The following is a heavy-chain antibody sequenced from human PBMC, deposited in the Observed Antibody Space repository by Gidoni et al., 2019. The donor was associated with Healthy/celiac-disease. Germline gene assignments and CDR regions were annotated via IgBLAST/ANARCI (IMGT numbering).Heavy chain of an antibody. CDR2: SSGSGGST. CDR3: AKGVITMVRGVPGAGVAFDI. Sequence: EVQLLESGGGLVQAGGSLRLSCAASGFTVSSYAISWVRQAPGKGLEWVSDSSGSGGSTYYADSVKGRFTISSDNSKNTLYLQMNSLRAEDTAVYYCAKGVITMVRGVPGAGVAFDIWGQGTMVTVSS. CDR1: GFTVSSYA. D-gene: IGHD3-10*01. J-gene: IGHJ3*02. V-gene: IGHV3-23*01.